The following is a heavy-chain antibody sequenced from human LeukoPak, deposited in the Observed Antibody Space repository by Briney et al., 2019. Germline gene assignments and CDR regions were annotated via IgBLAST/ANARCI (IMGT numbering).Heavy chain of an antibody. CDR2: ISYDGSNK. V-gene: IGHV3-30*04. CDR3: ARSSYFSYYYYYMDV. Sequence: GGTLRLSCAASGFTFSSYAMHWVRQAPGKGLEWVAVISYDGSNKYYADSVKGRFTISRDNSKNTLYLQMNSLRAEDTAVYYCARSSYFSYYYYYMDVWGKGTTVTVSS. CDR1: GFTFSSYA. D-gene: IGHD3-10*01. J-gene: IGHJ6*03.